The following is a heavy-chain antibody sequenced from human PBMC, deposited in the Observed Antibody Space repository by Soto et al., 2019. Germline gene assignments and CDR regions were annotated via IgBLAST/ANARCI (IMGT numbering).Heavy chain of an antibody. V-gene: IGHV1-18*01. CDR2: ISAYNGNT. D-gene: IGHD4-17*01. J-gene: IGHJ4*02. CDR3: ARFPSDYGDYGTGPDY. CDR1: GYTFTSYG. Sequence: QVQLVQSGAEVKKPGASVKVSCKASGYTFTSYGISWVRQAPGQGLEWVGWISAYNGNTNYAQKLQGRVTMTTDTSTSTAYMELRSLRSDDTAVYYCARFPSDYGDYGTGPDYWGQGTLVTVSS.